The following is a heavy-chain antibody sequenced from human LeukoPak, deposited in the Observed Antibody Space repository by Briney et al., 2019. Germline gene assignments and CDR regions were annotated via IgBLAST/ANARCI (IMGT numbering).Heavy chain of an antibody. CDR3: AKGLYYYDSSGYPS. J-gene: IGHJ5*02. Sequence: GGSLRLSCGASGFTFSSHGMHWVRQAPGKGLEWVAFTRYDGSKKYYADSVKGRFTISRDNSKNTLYLQMDSLRAEDTAVYYCAKGLYYYDSSGYPSWGQGTLVTVSS. D-gene: IGHD3-22*01. CDR2: TRYDGSKK. CDR1: GFTFSSHG. V-gene: IGHV3-30*02.